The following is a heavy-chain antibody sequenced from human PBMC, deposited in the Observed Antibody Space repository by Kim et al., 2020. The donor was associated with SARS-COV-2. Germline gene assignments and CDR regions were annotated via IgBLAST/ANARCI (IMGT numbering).Heavy chain of an antibody. Sequence: ASVKFSCKASGYTFTSYAMNWVRQAPGQGLEWMGWINTNTGNPTYAQGFTGRFVFSLDTSVSTSYLQISSLKAEDTAVYYCAGDLEQQLVLYYYYCMDVWGKGTTVTV. CDR1: GYTFTSYA. J-gene: IGHJ6*03. CDR2: INTNTGNP. D-gene: IGHD6-13*01. CDR3: AGDLEQQLVLYYYYCMDV. V-gene: IGHV7-4-1*02.